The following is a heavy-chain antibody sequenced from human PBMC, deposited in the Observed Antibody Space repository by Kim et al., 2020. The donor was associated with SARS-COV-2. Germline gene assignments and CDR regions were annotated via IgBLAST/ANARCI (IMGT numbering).Heavy chain of an antibody. V-gene: IGHV1-2*02. CDR3: AKAEVGAPDY. Sequence: GGANYANNFQGRVTMTRDTSISTAYMDLSSLTSDDTAVYFCAKAEVGAPDYWGQGTLVTVSS. D-gene: IGHD1-26*01. CDR2: GGA. J-gene: IGHJ4*02.